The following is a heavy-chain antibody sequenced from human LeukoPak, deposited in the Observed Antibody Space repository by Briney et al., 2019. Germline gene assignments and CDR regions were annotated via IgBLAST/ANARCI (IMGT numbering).Heavy chain of an antibody. Sequence: SGPTLVNPTQTLTLTCTFSGFSLNTSGVALAWIRQPPGKALEWLALIYWNGDKRYSPSLKNRLTIAKDTSKDQVVLTVTNMDPVDTGTYYCAHRSPLFWSGYGYWGQGTLVTVSS. CDR1: GFSLNTSGVA. J-gene: IGHJ4*02. CDR3: AHRSPLFWSGYGY. D-gene: IGHD3-3*01. CDR2: IYWNGDK. V-gene: IGHV2-5*01.